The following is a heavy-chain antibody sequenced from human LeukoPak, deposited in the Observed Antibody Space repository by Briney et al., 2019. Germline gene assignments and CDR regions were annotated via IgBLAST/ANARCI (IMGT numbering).Heavy chain of an antibody. CDR1: GFTFSSYE. J-gene: IGHJ4*02. Sequence: PGGSLRLSCAASGFTFSSYEMNWVRQAPGKGLEWVSYISSSGSTIYYADSVKGRFTISRDNAKNSLYLQMNSLRAEDTAVYYCARDCVWGSPESDYWGQGTLVTVSS. CDR2: ISSSGSTI. V-gene: IGHV3-48*03. CDR3: ARDCVWGSPESDY. D-gene: IGHD7-27*01.